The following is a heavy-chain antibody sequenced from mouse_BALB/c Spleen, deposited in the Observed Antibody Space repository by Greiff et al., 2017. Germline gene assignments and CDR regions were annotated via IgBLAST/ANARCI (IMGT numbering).Heavy chain of an antibody. CDR3: AREGYDGSSPYWYFDG. Sequence: EVKLVESGGGLVQPGGSLRLSCATSGFTFTAYYMSWVRQPPGRALEWLGFIRNKANGYTTEYSASVKGRFTISRDNSQSILYLQMNTLRAEDSATYCCAREGYDGSSPYWYFDGWGAGTTVTVSS. CDR2: IRNKANGYTT. J-gene: IGHJ1*01. CDR1: GFTFTAYY. D-gene: IGHD1-1*01. V-gene: IGHV7-3*02.